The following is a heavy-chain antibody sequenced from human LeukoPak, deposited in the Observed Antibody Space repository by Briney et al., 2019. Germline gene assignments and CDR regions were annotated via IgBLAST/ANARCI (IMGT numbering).Heavy chain of an antibody. CDR1: GFTFSSCE. V-gene: IGHV3-48*03. Sequence: PGGSLRLSCTASGFTFSSCEMNWVRQAPGKGLEWVSYISSTGSTIKYADSVKGRFTISRDNSKNTLYLQMNSLRAEDTAVYYCAKIWFGELSQAQEARIDYWGQGTLVTVSS. CDR3: AKIWFGELSQAQEARIDY. D-gene: IGHD3-10*01. CDR2: ISSTGSTI. J-gene: IGHJ4*02.